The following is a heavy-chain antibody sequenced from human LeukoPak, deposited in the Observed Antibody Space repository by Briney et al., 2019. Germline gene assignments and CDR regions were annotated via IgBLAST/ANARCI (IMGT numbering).Heavy chain of an antibody. V-gene: IGHV4-59*01. CDR3: ARLAVWAGTSFDVFHI. D-gene: IGHD6-19*01. CDR1: GGSISSYY. CDR2: IYYSGST. Sequence: SETLSLTCPVSGGSISSYYWGWIRQPAGKGLEWIGYIYYSGSTNYNPSLKSRVTISVDTSKNQLSLKLRSVTAADTAVYYCARLAVWAGTSFDVFHIWGPGTLVTVSS. J-gene: IGHJ3*02.